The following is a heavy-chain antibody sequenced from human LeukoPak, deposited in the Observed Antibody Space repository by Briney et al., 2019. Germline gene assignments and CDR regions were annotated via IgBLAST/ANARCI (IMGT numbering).Heavy chain of an antibody. D-gene: IGHD3-22*01. CDR2: TSGGGGSA. Sequence: PGGSLRLSCAASGFSFSSSAMTWVRQTPGKGLEWVSATSGGGGSAHYADSVKGRFTISRDNSKNTLYLQMNSLRAEDTAVYYCARGLAGDYYDSSGYYYRSANAFDIWGQGTMVTVSS. J-gene: IGHJ3*02. CDR3: ARGLAGDYYDSSGYYYRSANAFDI. CDR1: GFSFSSSA. V-gene: IGHV3-23*01.